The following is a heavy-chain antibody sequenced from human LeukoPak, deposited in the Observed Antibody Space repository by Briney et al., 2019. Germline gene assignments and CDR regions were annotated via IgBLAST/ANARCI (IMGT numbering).Heavy chain of an antibody. CDR3: AKDGAHWGFDS. V-gene: IGHV3-30*02. CDR1: GLRLSNHG. CDR2: MQYDGGFN. J-gene: IGHJ4*02. D-gene: IGHD7-27*01. Sequence: GGSLRLSCTSSGLRLSNHGMHWVRQAPGKGLDWVAGMQYDGGFNHYADSVKGRFTISRDNSKNTLYLQMNSLRTEDTAIYFCAKDGAHWGFDSWGQGTLVTVSS.